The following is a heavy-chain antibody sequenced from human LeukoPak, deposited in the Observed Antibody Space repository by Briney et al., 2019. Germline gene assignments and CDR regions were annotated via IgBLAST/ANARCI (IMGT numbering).Heavy chain of an antibody. D-gene: IGHD5-12*01. CDR1: GDSVSSNSAA. CDR3: ARALRPSGYVEGWFDP. CDR2: TYYRSKWYN. J-gene: IGHJ5*02. V-gene: IGHV6-1*01. Sequence: SQTLSLTCAISGDSVSSNSAAWIWIRQSPSRGLEWLGRTYYRSKWYNDYAVSVKSRITINPDTSKNQFSLQLNSVTPEDTAVYYCARALRPSGYVEGWFDPWGQGTLVTVSS.